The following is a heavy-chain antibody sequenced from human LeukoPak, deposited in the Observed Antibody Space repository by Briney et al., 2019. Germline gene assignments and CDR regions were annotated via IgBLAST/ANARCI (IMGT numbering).Heavy chain of an antibody. Sequence: GGSLRLSCAASGFTFSSYGMHWVRQAPGKGLEWVAFIRYDGSNKYYADSVKGRFTISRDNSKNTLYLQMNSLRAEDTAVYYCARVDVSYYYGSGSYYNGVDYWGQGTLVTVSS. CDR1: GFTFSSYG. CDR2: IRYDGSNK. V-gene: IGHV3-30*02. J-gene: IGHJ4*02. CDR3: ARVDVSYYYGSGSYYNGVDY. D-gene: IGHD3-10*01.